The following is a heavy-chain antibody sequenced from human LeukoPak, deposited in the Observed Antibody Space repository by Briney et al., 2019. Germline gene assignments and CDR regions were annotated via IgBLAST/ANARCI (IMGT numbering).Heavy chain of an antibody. Sequence: SETLSLTCTVSGYSINSGYYWVWIRQPPGKGLEWIGSIYRSGSTNYNPSLKSRVTISVDTSKNQFSLKVSSVTAADTTVYYCARGDCSGSICYSPMDVWGTGTTVTVSS. V-gene: IGHV4-38-2*02. J-gene: IGHJ6*03. D-gene: IGHD2-21*01. CDR3: ARGDCSGSICYSPMDV. CDR2: IYRSGST. CDR1: GYSINSGYY.